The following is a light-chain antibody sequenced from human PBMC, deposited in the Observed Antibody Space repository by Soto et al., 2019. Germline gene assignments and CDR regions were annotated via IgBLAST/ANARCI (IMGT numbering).Light chain of an antibody. CDR3: CSYAGSSYYV. J-gene: IGLJ1*01. Sequence: QSVLTQPPSASGSPGQSVTISCTGTSSDVGAYNYVSWYQQHPGKAPKLIIYEVYKRPSGVPDRFSGFKSGNTASLIVSGLQPEDEAYYYCCSYAGSSYYVFGSGTKLTVL. CDR1: SSDVGAYNY. CDR2: EVY. V-gene: IGLV2-8*01.